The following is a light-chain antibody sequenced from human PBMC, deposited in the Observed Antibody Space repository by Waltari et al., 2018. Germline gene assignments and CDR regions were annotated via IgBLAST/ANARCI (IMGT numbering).Light chain of an antibody. CDR1: TLSKQY. Sequence: SHELTQPPSVSVSPGQTASIPCSGNTLSKQYVYWYQQKPGQAPVLLIYKDTERPSGIPDRFSGSSSGATVTLTISGVQAEDEADYYCQLADRTVTYVFGPGTNLSVL. V-gene: IGLV3-25*03. CDR3: QLADRTVTYV. CDR2: KDT. J-gene: IGLJ1*01.